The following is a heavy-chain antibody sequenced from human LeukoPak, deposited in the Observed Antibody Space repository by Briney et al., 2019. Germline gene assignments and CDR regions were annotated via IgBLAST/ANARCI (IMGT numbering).Heavy chain of an antibody. CDR3: ARGTVSGQDYYYMDV. Sequence: ASVKVSCKASGYTFTSYDINWVRQATGQGLEWMGWMNPNSGNTGYAQKFQGRVTITRNTSISTAYMELSSLRSDDTAVYYCARGTVSGQDYYYMDVWGKGTTVTVSS. CDR2: MNPNSGNT. CDR1: GYTFTSYD. V-gene: IGHV1-8*03. D-gene: IGHD2-15*01. J-gene: IGHJ6*03.